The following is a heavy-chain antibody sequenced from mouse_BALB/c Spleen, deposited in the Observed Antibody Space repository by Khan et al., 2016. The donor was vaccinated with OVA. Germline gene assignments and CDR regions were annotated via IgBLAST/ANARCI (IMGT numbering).Heavy chain of an antibody. Sequence: EVELVESGGGLVQPGGSRKLSCAASGFTFSSYGMHWVRQAPEKGLEWVAYISGDSNTIYYAEPVKGRFTISRDNPKNTLFLQMTSLMSEDTARYYCATSYFYGYYFDYWGPGTTLTVSS. CDR3: ATSYFYGYYFDY. CDR1: GFTFSSYG. V-gene: IGHV5-17*02. D-gene: IGHD1-1*01. J-gene: IGHJ2*01. CDR2: ISGDSNTI.